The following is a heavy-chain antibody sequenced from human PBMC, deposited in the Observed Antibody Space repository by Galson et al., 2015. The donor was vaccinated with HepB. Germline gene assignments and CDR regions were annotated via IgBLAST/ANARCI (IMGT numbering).Heavy chain of an antibody. CDR2: ISYDGSNK. CDR3: AKDLWLNSGSYPGPGAADY. D-gene: IGHD1-26*01. CDR1: GFTFSSYG. Sequence: SLRLSCAASGFTFSSYGMHWVRQAPGKGLEWVAVISYDGSNKYYADSVKGRFTISRDNSKNTLYLQMNSLRAEDTAVYYCAKDLWLNSGSYPGPGAADYWGQGTLVTVSS. J-gene: IGHJ4*02. V-gene: IGHV3-30*18.